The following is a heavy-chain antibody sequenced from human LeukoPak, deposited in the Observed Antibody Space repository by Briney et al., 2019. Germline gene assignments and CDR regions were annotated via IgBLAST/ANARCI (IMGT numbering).Heavy chain of an antibody. J-gene: IGHJ5*02. CDR3: ARAQPRGELLA. Sequence: GGSLRLSCAASGFTFSSYSMNWVRQAPGKGLEWVSSISSSSSYIYYADSVKGRFTISRDNAKNSLYLQMNSLRAQGTAVDYCARAQPRGELLAWGQGTLVTVSS. D-gene: IGHD1-26*01. CDR2: ISSSSSYI. CDR1: GFTFSSYS. V-gene: IGHV3-21*03.